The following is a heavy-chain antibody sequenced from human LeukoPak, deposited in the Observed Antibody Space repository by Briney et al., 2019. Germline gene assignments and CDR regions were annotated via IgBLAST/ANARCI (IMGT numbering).Heavy chain of an antibody. J-gene: IGHJ4*02. CDR3: ARHQNYYDSSGYYPGGFDY. V-gene: IGHV4-59*08. CDR2: IYYSGST. D-gene: IGHD3-22*01. Sequence: SETLSLTCTVSGGSISSYYWSWIRQPPGKGLEWIGYIYYSGSTNYNPSLNSRVTISVDTSKNQFSLKLSYVTAADTAVYYCARHQNYYDSSGYYPGGFDYWGQGTLVTVSS. CDR1: GGSISSYY.